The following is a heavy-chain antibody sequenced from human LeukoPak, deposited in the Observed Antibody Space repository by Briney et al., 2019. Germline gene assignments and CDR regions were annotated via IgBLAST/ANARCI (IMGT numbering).Heavy chain of an antibody. J-gene: IGHJ4*02. CDR1: GFTFSSYA. Sequence: GGSLRLSCAASGFTFSSYAMSWVRQAPGKGLEWVSAISGSGGSTYYADSVKGRFTITRDNSKSALHLQMNSLKAEDTAVYYCTKNRGYCSGGTCYSEYWGQGTLVTVSS. D-gene: IGHD2-15*01. V-gene: IGHV3-23*01. CDR2: ISGSGGST. CDR3: TKNRGYCSGGTCYSEY.